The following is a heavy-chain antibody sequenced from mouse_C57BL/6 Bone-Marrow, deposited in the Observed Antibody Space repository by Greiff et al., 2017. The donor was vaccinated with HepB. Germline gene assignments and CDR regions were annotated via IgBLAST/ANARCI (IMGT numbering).Heavy chain of an antibody. CDR1: GFTFSSYT. J-gene: IGHJ2*01. V-gene: IGHV5-9*01. CDR3: ARHEGITTVVAGSYFDY. D-gene: IGHD1-1*01. Sequence: VKLMESGGGLVKPGGSLKLSCAASGFTFSSYTMSWVRQTPEKRLEWVATISGGGGNTYYPDSVKGRFTISRDNAKNTLYLQMSSLRSEDTALYYCARHEGITTVVAGSYFDYWGQGTTLTVSS. CDR2: ISGGGGNT.